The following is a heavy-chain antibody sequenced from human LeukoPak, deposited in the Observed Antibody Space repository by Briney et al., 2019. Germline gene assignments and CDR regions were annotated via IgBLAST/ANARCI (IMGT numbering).Heavy chain of an antibody. V-gene: IGHV3-48*01. CDR1: GFIFSSFS. D-gene: IGHD3-22*01. J-gene: IGHJ4*02. CDR2: ISSSSRTI. Sequence: GGSLRLSCAASGFIFSSFSMNWDRQAPGKGLEWISYISSSSRTIYYADSVKGRFTISRDNAKNSLYLQMNSLRAEDTAVYYCARDLHFRVYDSSIYYPYWGQGTLVTVSS. CDR3: ARDLHFRVYDSSIYYPY.